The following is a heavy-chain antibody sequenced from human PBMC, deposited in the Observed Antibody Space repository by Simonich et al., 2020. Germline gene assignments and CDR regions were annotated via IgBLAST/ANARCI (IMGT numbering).Heavy chain of an antibody. J-gene: IGHJ3*02. V-gene: IGHV4-39*01. CDR1: GGSISSSSYY. D-gene: IGHD6-13*01. CDR3: ARHAGFAFDI. CDR2: IYYSGST. Sequence: QLQLQESSPGLVKPSETLSLTCTVSGGSISSSSYYWGWIRQPPGKGLEWIGSIYYSGSTNYNPSLKSRVTISVDTSKNQFSLKLSPVTAADTAVYDGARHAGFAFDIWGQGTMVTVSS.